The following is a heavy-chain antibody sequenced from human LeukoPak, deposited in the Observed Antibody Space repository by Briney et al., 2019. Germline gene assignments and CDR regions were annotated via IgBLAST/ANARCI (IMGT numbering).Heavy chain of an antibody. Sequence: PGGSLRLSCAASGFTFSSYSMNWVRQAPGKGLEWVSYISSSSSTIYYADSVKGRFTISRDNAKNSLYLQMNSLRAEDTAVYYCAKPIYCGGDCYSFDYWGQGTLVTVSS. CDR2: ISSSSSTI. D-gene: IGHD2-21*02. V-gene: IGHV3-48*01. CDR3: AKPIYCGGDCYSFDY. J-gene: IGHJ4*02. CDR1: GFTFSSYS.